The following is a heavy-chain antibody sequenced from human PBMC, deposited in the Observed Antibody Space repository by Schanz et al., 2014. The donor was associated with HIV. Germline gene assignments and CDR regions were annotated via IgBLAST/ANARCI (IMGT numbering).Heavy chain of an antibody. Sequence: QAQLVESGGGVVQPGRSLRLSCAASGFSFSNYGMHWVRQAPGKGLEWVAVISYDGSNKHYADSVKGRFTISRDNSKNSLSLLIKSLRAEDAAVYYCAKDRNYYESKYRGKGNYYYYYGMDVWGQGTTVTVSS. D-gene: IGHD3-22*01. CDR1: GFSFSNYG. J-gene: IGHJ6*02. V-gene: IGHV3-30*18. CDR3: AKDRNYYESKYRGKGNYYYYYGMDV. CDR2: ISYDGSNK.